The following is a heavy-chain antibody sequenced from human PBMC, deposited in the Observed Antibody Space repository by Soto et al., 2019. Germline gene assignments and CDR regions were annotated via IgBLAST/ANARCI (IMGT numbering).Heavy chain of an antibody. J-gene: IGHJ6*02. CDR2: FDPEDGET. V-gene: IGHV1-24*01. D-gene: IGHD3-10*01. CDR1: GYTLPELS. CDR3: ATGITMVRGVIADMDV. Sequence: GSVKVSCKVSGYTLPELSMHWVRQAPGKGLEWMGGFDPEDGETIYAQKFQGRVTMTEDTSTDTAYMELSSLRSEDTAVYYCATGITMVRGVIADMDVWGQGTTVTVSS.